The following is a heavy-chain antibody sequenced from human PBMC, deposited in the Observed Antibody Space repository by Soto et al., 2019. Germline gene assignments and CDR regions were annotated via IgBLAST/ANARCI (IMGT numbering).Heavy chain of an antibody. J-gene: IGHJ2*01. CDR2: VYYSGSS. CDR1: GGSINNDDFY. D-gene: IGHD3-22*01. Sequence: SETLSLTCSVSGGSINNDDFYWSWLRQTPGKGLQWIGYVYYSGSSDCIPSLKSRLSMSIDKSKNQFTLKLSSVTAADTAIYYCARMSYYYDKWYFDLWGRGTLVTVS. CDR3: ARMSYYYDKWYFDL. V-gene: IGHV4-30-4*01.